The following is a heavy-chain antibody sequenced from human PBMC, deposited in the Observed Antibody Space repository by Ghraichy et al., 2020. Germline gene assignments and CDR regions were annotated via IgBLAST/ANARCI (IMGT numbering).Heavy chain of an antibody. J-gene: IGHJ4*02. Sequence: SETLSLTCTVSRGFISSYYWSWIRQPPGKGLEWIGFIVYSGNSNYNPSLKSRVTISVDRSRNQFSLDLRSVTAADTAVYYCARFPPPDYGDFEGGGDWGQGNLVTVSS. CDR3: ARFPPPDYGDFEGGGD. D-gene: IGHD4-17*01. CDR1: RGFISSYY. V-gene: IGHV4-59*01. CDR2: IVYSGNS.